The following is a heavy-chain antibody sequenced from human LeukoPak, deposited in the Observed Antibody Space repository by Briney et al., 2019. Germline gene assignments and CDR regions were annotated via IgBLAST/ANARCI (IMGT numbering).Heavy chain of an antibody. D-gene: IGHD1-26*01. V-gene: IGHV3-74*01. Sequence: GGSLRLSCAASGFIFSNYWMHWVRQVPGKGLLWVARINTSGTRTIYADSVKGRFTISRDNAKNTVSLQMSTLRAEDTAVYYCAYEWVYYMDVWGKGTTVTVSS. CDR1: GFIFSNYW. J-gene: IGHJ6*03. CDR3: AYEWVYYMDV. CDR2: INTSGTRT.